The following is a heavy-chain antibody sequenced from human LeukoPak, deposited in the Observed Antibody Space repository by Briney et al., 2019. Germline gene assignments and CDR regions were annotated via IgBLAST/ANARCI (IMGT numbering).Heavy chain of an antibody. CDR2: IKSKNDGGTT. Sequence: PGGSLRLSCAASGFPFNNAWMNWVRQAPGKGLEWVGHIKSKNDGGTTAHAAPVRGRFTISRDDSKNTLYLQMNSLNTEDTAMYYCTTGPFDYWGQGALVTVSS. CDR1: GFPFNNAW. CDR3: TTGPFDY. J-gene: IGHJ4*02. V-gene: IGHV3-15*07.